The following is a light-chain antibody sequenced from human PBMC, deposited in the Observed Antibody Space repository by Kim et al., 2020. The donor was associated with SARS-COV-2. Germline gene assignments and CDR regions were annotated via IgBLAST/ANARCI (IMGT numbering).Light chain of an antibody. CDR1: QDIRNE. V-gene: IGKV1-17*01. CDR3: LQHSTYPFT. Sequence: ASVRDRVTTTSRASQDIRNESGWYQQNPGRAPKRLIYGASSLQSGVPSRFSGTVSVTEFTLTLSSVQPEDFATYFFLQHSTYPFTFVQRTRLEI. CDR2: GAS. J-gene: IGKJ5*01.